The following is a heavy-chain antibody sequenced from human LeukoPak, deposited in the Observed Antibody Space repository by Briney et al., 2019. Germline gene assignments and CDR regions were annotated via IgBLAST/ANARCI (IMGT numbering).Heavy chain of an antibody. CDR2: ISSSSSYI. CDR3: ARDITMVRGVIINYYYYGMDV. CDR1: GFTFSSYS. J-gene: IGHJ6*04. Sequence: GGSLRLSCAASGFTFSSYSMNWVRQAPGKGLEWVSSISSSSSYIYYADSVKGRFTISRDNAKNSLYLQMNSLRAEDTAVYYCARDITMVRGVIINYYYYGMDVWGKGTTVTVSP. V-gene: IGHV3-21*01. D-gene: IGHD3-10*01.